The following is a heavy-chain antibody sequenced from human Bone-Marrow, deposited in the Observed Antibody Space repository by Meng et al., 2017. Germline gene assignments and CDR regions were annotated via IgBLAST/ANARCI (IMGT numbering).Heavy chain of an antibody. CDR1: GFTFSSYA. CDR2: ISGSGGST. Sequence: LKISCAASGFTFSSYAMSWVRQAPGKGLEWVSAISGSGGSTYYADSVKGRFTISRDNSKNTLYLQMNSLRAEDTAVYYCAKVVRLLWFGVDYWGQGTLVTVSS. D-gene: IGHD3-10*01. V-gene: IGHV3-23*01. J-gene: IGHJ4*02. CDR3: AKVVRLLWFGVDY.